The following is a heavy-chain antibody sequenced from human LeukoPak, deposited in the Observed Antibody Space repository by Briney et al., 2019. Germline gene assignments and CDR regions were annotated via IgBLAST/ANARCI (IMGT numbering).Heavy chain of an antibody. D-gene: IGHD2-15*01. V-gene: IGHV3-23*01. CDR2: ISGSGGST. CDR3: AKLGIVVVVAATTWFGL. Sequence: GGSLRLSCAASGLTFSSYAMSWVRQAPGKGLEWVSAISGSGGSTYYADSVKGRFTISRDNSKNPLYLQMNSLRAEDTAVYYCAKLGIVVVVAATTWFGLWGKGTLVTVS. CDR1: GLTFSSYA. J-gene: IGHJ5*02.